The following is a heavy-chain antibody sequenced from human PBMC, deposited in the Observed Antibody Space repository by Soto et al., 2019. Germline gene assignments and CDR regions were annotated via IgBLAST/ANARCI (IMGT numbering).Heavy chain of an antibody. CDR2: ISYDGSNK. Sequence: PVGSLRLSCASSVFTFSSYGMHCVRHSPGKWLEWVAVISYDGSNKYYADSVKGRFTISRDNSKNTLYLQMNSLRAEDTAVYYCAKDTGWYYYYGMEVWGQGTTVSVS. V-gene: IGHV3-30*18. CDR1: VFTFSSYG. CDR3: AKDTGWYYYYGMEV. J-gene: IGHJ6*01. D-gene: IGHD4-17*01.